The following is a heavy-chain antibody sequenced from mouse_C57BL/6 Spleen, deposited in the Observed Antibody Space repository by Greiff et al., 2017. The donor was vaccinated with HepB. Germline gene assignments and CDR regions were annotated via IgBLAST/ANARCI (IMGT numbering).Heavy chain of an antibody. D-gene: IGHD1-1*01. V-gene: IGHV2-5*01. J-gene: IGHJ4*01. CDR2: IWRGGST. CDR1: GFSLTSYG. CDR3: AKSGIYYGSSYAMDY. Sequence: VKLVESGPGLVQPSQSLSITCTVSGFSLTSYGVHWVRQSPGKGLEWLGVIWRGGSTDYNAAFMSRLSITKDNSKSQVFFKMNSLQADDTAIYYCAKSGIYYGSSYAMDYWGQGTSVTVSS.